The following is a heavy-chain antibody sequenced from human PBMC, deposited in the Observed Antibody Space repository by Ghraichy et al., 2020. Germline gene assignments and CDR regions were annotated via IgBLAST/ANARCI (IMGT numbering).Heavy chain of an antibody. D-gene: IGHD3-22*01. CDR1: GFTFSSYW. CDR3: ARDRGNYDSSGPLDY. Sequence: GESLNISCAASGFTFSSYWMSWVRQAPGKGLEWVANIKQDGSEKYYVDSVKGRFTISRDNAKNSLYLQMNSLRAEDTAVYYCARDRGNYDSSGPLDYWGQGTLVTVSS. J-gene: IGHJ4*02. V-gene: IGHV3-7*01. CDR2: IKQDGSEK.